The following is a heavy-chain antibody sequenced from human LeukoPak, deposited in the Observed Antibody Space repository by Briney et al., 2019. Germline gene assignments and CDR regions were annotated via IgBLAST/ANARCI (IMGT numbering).Heavy chain of an antibody. CDR3: ARDSVATSSDYYYYYYMDV. CDR1: GFTFSSYA. CDR2: ISGSGDST. Sequence: GGSLRLSCAASGFTFSSYAMRWVRQAPGKGLEWVSGISGSGDSTYYADSVKGRFTISRDNSKNSLYLQMNSLRAEDTAVYYCARDSVATSSDYYYYYYMDVWGRGTTVTVSS. J-gene: IGHJ6*03. V-gene: IGHV3-23*01. D-gene: IGHD5-12*01.